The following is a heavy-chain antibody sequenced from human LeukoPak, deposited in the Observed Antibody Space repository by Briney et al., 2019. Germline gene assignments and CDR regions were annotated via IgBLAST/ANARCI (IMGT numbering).Heavy chain of an antibody. Sequence: SVKVSCKASGGTFSSYAISWVRQAPGQGLEWMGGIIPIFGTANYAQKFQGRVTITADESTSTAYMELSSLRSEDTAVYYCARDARLRYYDSSGYYLSGVVPNYYYYGMDVWGQGTTVTVSS. J-gene: IGHJ6*02. D-gene: IGHD3-22*01. V-gene: IGHV1-69*13. CDR2: IIPIFGTA. CDR3: ARDARLRYYDSSGYYLSGVVPNYYYYGMDV. CDR1: GGTFSSYA.